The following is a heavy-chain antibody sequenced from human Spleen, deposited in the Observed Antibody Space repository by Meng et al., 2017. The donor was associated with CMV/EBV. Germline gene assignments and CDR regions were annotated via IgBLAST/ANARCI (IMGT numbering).Heavy chain of an antibody. V-gene: IGHV4-34*01. J-gene: IGHJ4*02. CDR2: INDIGDT. CDR1: GGSLSGYY. CDR3: TRRTLPFEV. Sequence: VQLPEGGGGLLKPSDTLSLTCAVYGGSLSGYYWGWIRQSPGQGLEWIGEINDIGDTNYNPSLKSRVTISVDTSKNRFSLKLSSVTAADRAVYYCTRRTLPFEVWGQGTLVTVSS. D-gene: IGHD1-14*01.